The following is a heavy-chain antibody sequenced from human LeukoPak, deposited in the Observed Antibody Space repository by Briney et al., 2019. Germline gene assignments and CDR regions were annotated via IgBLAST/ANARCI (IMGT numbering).Heavy chain of an antibody. V-gene: IGHV3-30*02. CDR2: IRYDGSNT. Sequence: GGSLRLSCAASGFTFSSYGMHWVRQAPGKGLEWVAFIRYDGSNTYYADSVKGRFTISRDNSKNTLYLQMNSLRAEDTAVYYCAKESDPDILTRYYFDYWGQGTLVTVSS. CDR3: AKESDPDILTRYYFDY. J-gene: IGHJ4*02. D-gene: IGHD3-9*01. CDR1: GFTFSSYG.